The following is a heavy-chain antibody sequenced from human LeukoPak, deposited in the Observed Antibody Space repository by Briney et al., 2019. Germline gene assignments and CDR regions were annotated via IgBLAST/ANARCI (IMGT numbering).Heavy chain of an antibody. D-gene: IGHD1-14*01. CDR2: MNPEKTTT. Sequence: GGSLRLSCAASGFTFSRFWMHWVRQAPGKGLVWVSRMNPEKTTTTYADSVKGRFTISRDNAKNTLYLQMNSLRAEDTAVYYRTRGGLEPFDYWGLGTLVTVSS. CDR1: GFTFSRFW. CDR3: TRGGLEPFDY. J-gene: IGHJ4*02. V-gene: IGHV3-74*01.